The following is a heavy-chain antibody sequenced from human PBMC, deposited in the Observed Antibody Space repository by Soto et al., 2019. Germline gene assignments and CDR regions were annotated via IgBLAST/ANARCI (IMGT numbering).Heavy chain of an antibody. V-gene: IGHV4-31*03. J-gene: IGHJ4*02. Sequence: QVQLQESGPGLVKPSQTLSLTCTVSGGSISSGGYYWSWIRQHPGKGLEWIGYIYYSGSTSYNPSLQSRVTISVDTSKNQFSLKLSSVTAADTAVYYCAREVAAAGRVDYWGQGTLVTVSS. CDR3: AREVAAAGRVDY. CDR2: IYYSGST. CDR1: GGSISSGGYY. D-gene: IGHD6-13*01.